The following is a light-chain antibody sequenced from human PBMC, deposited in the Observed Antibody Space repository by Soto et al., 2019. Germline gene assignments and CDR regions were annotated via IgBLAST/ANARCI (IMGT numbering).Light chain of an antibody. Sequence: QSALTQPPSVSAAPGQKVTISCSGSSSNIGNDYVSWYQQLPGTAPKLLIYDNNNRPLGIPDRFSGSKSGTSATLGITGLQTGDEADHYCGTWDSSLSAVVFGGGTKLTVL. CDR1: SSNIGNDY. CDR3: GTWDSSLSAVV. J-gene: IGLJ2*01. CDR2: DNN. V-gene: IGLV1-51*01.